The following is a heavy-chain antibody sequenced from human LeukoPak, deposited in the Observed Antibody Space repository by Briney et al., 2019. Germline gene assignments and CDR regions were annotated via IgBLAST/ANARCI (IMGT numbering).Heavy chain of an antibody. CDR3: AKGNDFWSGPPWELFDY. J-gene: IGHJ4*02. V-gene: IGHV3-23*01. CDR1: GFTFSSYA. CDR2: ISGSGGST. Sequence: GGSLRLSCAASGFTFSSYAMSWVRQAPGKGLEWDSAISGSGGSTYYADSVKGRFTISRDNSKNTLYLQMNSLRAEDTAVYYCAKGNDFWSGPPWELFDYWGQGTLVTVSS. D-gene: IGHD3-3*01.